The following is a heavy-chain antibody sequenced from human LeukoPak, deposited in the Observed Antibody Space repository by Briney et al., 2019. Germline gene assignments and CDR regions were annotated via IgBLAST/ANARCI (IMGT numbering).Heavy chain of an antibody. CDR3: ARDGPGTLRDSSSWVKVLPYGMDV. CDR2: ISSSSSTI. V-gene: IGHV3-48*04. J-gene: IGHJ6*02. Sequence: GGSLRLSCAASGFTFSSYSMNWVRQAPGKGLEWVSYISSSSSTIYYADSVKGRFTISRDNAKNSLYLQMNSLRAEDTAVYYCARDGPGTLRDSSSWVKVLPYGMDVWGQGSTVTVS. D-gene: IGHD6-13*01. CDR1: GFTFSSYS.